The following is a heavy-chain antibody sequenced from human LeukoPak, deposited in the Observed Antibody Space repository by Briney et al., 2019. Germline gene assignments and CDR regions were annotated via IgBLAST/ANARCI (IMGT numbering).Heavy chain of an antibody. CDR1: GGSISSYY. CDR3: ARIMMPLKNLNWFDP. V-gene: IGHV4-59*01. D-gene: IGHD3-16*01. Sequence: PSETLSLTCTVSGGSISSYYWSWIRQPPGKGLEWIGYIYYSGSTNYNPSLKSRVTISVDTSKNQFSLKLSSVTAADTAVYYCARIMMPLKNLNWFDPWGQGTLVTVSS. CDR2: IYYSGST. J-gene: IGHJ5*02.